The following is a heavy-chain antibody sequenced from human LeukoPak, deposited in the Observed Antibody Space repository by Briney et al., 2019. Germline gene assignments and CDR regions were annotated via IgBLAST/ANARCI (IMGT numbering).Heavy chain of an antibody. CDR3: ARHSGITAVAGTRGGFDY. CDR1: GYSFTTYW. CDR2: IYPGDSDT. Sequence: GEPLKISCMASGYSFTTYWIGWVRQMPGKGLEWMGIIYPGDSDTRYSPSFQGQVTISAEKSISTAYLQRSSLKGADTAMYYCARHSGITAVAGTRGGFDYWGQGTLVTVSS. V-gene: IGHV5-51*01. D-gene: IGHD6-19*01. J-gene: IGHJ4*02.